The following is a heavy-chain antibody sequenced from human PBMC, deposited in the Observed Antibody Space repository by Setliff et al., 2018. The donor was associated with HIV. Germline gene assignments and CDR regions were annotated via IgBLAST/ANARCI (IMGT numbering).Heavy chain of an antibody. CDR2: IYIYNSGST. D-gene: IGHD3-3*01. CDR1: GDSISHYY. V-gene: IGHV4-59*01. Sequence: SETLSLTCSVSGDSISHYYWSWIRQPPGKGLEWIGYIYIYNSGSTNYNPSLTSRVTISADTSRNQFSLKLTSVTAADTAIYYCARGVNFDYWGQGTQVTVSS. J-gene: IGHJ4*02. CDR3: ARGVNFDY.